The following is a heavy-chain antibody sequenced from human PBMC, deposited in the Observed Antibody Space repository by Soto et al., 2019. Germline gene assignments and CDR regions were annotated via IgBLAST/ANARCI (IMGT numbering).Heavy chain of an antibody. D-gene: IGHD6-19*01. J-gene: IGHJ4*02. V-gene: IGHV4-39*01. CDR1: GDSISSSNYF. Sequence: QLQLQESGPGLVKPWETLSLTCTVSGDSISSSNYFWGWIRQPPGKGLEWIGTIFYSGSTYYNPSLKSRVTISVDTSKNQVSLRLISVTAADTALYYCARRYGWLYFDYWGQGSLVTVSS. CDR2: IFYSGST. CDR3: ARRYGWLYFDY.